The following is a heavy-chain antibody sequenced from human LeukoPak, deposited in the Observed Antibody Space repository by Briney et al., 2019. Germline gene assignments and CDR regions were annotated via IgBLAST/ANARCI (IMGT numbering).Heavy chain of an antibody. J-gene: IGHJ3*02. CDR3: ARDRSVSSSWCDAFDI. Sequence: GASVKVSCKASGYTFTSYAMHWVRQAPGQRLEWMGWINAGNGNTRYSQKFQGRVTITRDTSASTAYMELSSLRSEDTAVYYCARDRSVSSSWCDAFDIWGQGTMVTVSS. CDR1: GYTFTSYA. D-gene: IGHD6-13*01. V-gene: IGHV1-3*01. CDR2: INAGNGNT.